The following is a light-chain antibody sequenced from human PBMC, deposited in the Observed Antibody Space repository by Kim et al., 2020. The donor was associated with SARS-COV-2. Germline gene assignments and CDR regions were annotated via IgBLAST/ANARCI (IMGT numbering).Light chain of an antibody. CDR3: GADHGSGSNFVVV. CDR2: VGTGRTVG. Sequence: QPVLTQPPSASASLGASVTLTCTLSSDYSHYKVDWYQQRPGKGPRFVMRVGTGRTVGSRGDGIPDRFSVLGSGLNRYLTIKNIQEEDESDYHCGADHGSGSNFVVVFGGGTQLTVL. CDR1: SDYSHYK. V-gene: IGLV9-49*01. J-gene: IGLJ2*01.